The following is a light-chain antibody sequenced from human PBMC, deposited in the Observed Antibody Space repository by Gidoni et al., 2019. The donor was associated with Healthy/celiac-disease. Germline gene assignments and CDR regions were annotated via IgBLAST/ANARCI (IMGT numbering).Light chain of an antibody. CDR3: QQYGSSPLT. Sequence: EIVLTQSPGTLSLSPGERATLSCRASQSVSSSYLAWYQQQPAQAPRLPIYGASSRATGIPDRFSGSGSGTDFTLTISRLEPEDFAVYYCQQYGSSPLTFGGGTKVEIK. V-gene: IGKV3-20*01. CDR1: QSVSSSY. CDR2: GAS. J-gene: IGKJ4*01.